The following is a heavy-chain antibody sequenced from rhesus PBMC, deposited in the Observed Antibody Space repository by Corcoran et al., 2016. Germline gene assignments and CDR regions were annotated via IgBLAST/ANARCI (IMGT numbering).Heavy chain of an antibody. CDR3: ARVAYCSSTYCSSGYFDY. CDR2: ISGSGGRP. V-gene: IGHV4-173*01. J-gene: IGHJ4*01. D-gene: IGHD2-15*01. CDR1: GGSNSSNW. Sequence: QLQLQESGPGLVKPSETLSLTCAVSGGSNSSNWWSWIRQPPGKGLEWCGRISGSGGRPIYNPSLKSRVTISTDTSKNQLSLKLISVTAADTAVYYCARVAYCSSTYCSSGYFDYWGQGVLVTVSS.